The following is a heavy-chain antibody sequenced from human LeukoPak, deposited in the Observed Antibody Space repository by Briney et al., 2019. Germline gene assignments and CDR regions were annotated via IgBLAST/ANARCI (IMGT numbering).Heavy chain of an antibody. CDR3: ARADILTGYCLIFYYYGMDV. D-gene: IGHD3-9*01. CDR2: MNPNSGNP. CDR1: GYTFTSYD. J-gene: IGHJ6*02. Sequence: GASVTVSCKGSGYTFTSYDINWVRQATGQGLEWMGWMNPNSGNPDYARKFQGRVTTTRNTSRSTAYMEVSRLRSEDAAVYYCARADILTGYCLIFYYYGMDVWGQGTTVTVSS. V-gene: IGHV1-8*01.